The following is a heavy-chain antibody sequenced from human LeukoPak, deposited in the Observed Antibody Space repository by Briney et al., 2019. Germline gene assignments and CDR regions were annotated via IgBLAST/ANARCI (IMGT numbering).Heavy chain of an antibody. Sequence: SGPTLVNPTQTLTLTCTFSGFSLSSGVVGVGWIRQPLRKALAWLALIYWNDDKRYSPSLKSRLTITKDTSENQLVLTLTNMEPVDTATYYCTHTVDYGGNPNDYWGQGTLVTVSS. V-gene: IGHV2-5*01. D-gene: IGHD4-23*01. CDR1: GFSLSSGVVG. CDR2: IYWNDDK. CDR3: THTVDYGGNPNDY. J-gene: IGHJ4*02.